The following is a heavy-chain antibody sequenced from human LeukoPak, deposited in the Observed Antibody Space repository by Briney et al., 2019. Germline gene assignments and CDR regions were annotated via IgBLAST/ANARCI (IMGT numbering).Heavy chain of an antibody. J-gene: IGHJ4*02. D-gene: IGHD5-18*01. CDR3: AKDLDSGYSYGYEGNY. Sequence: GGSLRLSCAASGFTFDDYAMHWVRQAPGKGLEWVSLISWDGGGTYYADSVKGRFTISRDNSKNTLCLQMNSLRAEDTAVYYCAKDLDSGYSYGYEGNYWGQGTLVTVSS. CDR1: GFTFDDYA. V-gene: IGHV3-43D*03. CDR2: ISWDGGGT.